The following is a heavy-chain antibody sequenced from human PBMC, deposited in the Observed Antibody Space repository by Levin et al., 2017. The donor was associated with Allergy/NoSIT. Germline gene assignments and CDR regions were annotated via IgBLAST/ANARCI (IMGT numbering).Heavy chain of an antibody. Sequence: PGGSLRLSCAASGFIFSNFAMSWVRQAPGKGLEWISSSGSTGTFYAESLKGRFTISSDNSKNTLYLQMDNLRAEDTALYFCAKATGGSWAEFDSWGQGTQVTVSS. CDR1: GFIFSNFA. CDR3: AKATGGSWAEFDS. CDR2: SSGSTGT. J-gene: IGHJ5*01. D-gene: IGHD6-13*01. V-gene: IGHV3-23*01.